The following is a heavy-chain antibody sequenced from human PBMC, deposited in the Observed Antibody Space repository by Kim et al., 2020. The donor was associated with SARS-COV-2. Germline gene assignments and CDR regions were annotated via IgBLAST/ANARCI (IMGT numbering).Heavy chain of an antibody. CDR3: ANYCGGECHATLNTFDM. J-gene: IGHJ3*02. CDR2: IYYTGST. CDR1: GVSISSSNYY. V-gene: IGHV4-39*01. D-gene: IGHD2-21*01. Sequence: SETLSLTCTVSGVSISSSNYYWVWIRQPPGKGLEWIGSIYYTGSTYYNPSLKSRVTISVDTSKNQFSLKLTSVTAADTAVYYCANYCGGECHATLNTFDMWGQVTMVTVSS.